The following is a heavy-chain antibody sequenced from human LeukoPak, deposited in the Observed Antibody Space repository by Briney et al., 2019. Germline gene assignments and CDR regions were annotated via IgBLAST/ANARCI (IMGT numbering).Heavy chain of an antibody. CDR2: IYPGDSDT. J-gene: IGHJ4*02. Sequence: GEPLKISCKGSGYSFTSYWIGWVRQMPGKGQEWMGIIYPGDSDTRYSPSFQGQVTISADKSISTAYLQWSSLKASDTAMYYCARRSDILTGYYKSSYYFDYWGQGTLVTVSS. D-gene: IGHD3-9*01. CDR3: ARRSDILTGYYKSSYYFDY. V-gene: IGHV5-51*01. CDR1: GYSFTSYW.